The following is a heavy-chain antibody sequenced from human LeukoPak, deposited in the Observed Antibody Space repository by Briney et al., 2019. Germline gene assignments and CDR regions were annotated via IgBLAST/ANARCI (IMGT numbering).Heavy chain of an antibody. CDR1: GFTFSSYE. Sequence: GGSLRLSCAASGFTFSSYEMNWVRQAPGKGLEWVSYISSSGSTIYYADSVKGRFTISRDNAKNSLYLQMNSLRAEDTAVYYCARADYSSTWSHDYYYMDVWGKGTTVTVSS. V-gene: IGHV3-48*03. D-gene: IGHD6-13*01. J-gene: IGHJ6*03. CDR3: ARADYSSTWSHDYYYMDV. CDR2: ISSSGSTI.